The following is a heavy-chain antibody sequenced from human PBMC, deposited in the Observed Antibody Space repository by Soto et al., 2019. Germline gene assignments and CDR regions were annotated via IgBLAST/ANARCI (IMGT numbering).Heavy chain of an antibody. CDR3: VQSQNWDSGDVSFDY. D-gene: IGHD1-7*01. V-gene: IGHV3-9*01. J-gene: IGHJ4*02. CDR1: GFSFDGFSFADYA. CDR2: ITWNSGKT. Sequence: EVQLVESGGDLVQPGRSLRLSCAASGFSFDGFSFADYAMHWVRQGPGKGLAWVSGITWNSGKTAYADFVQGRFTISRDNAKSSLFLQMNSLRPEDTALYYCVQSQNWDSGDVSFDYWGQGTLVTVSS.